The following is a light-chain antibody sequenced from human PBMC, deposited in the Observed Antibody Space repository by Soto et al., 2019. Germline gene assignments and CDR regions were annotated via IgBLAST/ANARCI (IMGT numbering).Light chain of an antibody. J-gene: IGKJ4*01. Sequence: EIVMTQSPATLSVSPGERVTFSCRASHNIGSNLAWYQHKPGQAPSLLIYGASTGATGIPARFSGSGYGTEFTLTINSLQSEDFAVYYCQQLHNWPLTFGGGTKVDIK. V-gene: IGKV3-15*01. CDR1: HNIGSN. CDR2: GAS. CDR3: QQLHNWPLT.